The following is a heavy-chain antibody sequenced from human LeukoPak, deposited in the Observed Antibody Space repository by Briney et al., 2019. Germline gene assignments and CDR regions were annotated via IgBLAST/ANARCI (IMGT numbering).Heavy chain of an antibody. CDR2: ITGNGGNT. CDR3: ARDRSGSYPNWFDP. Sequence: GGSLRLSCAASGFTFSSYAMSWVRQAPRKGLEWVSAITGNGGNTFYADSVKGRFTISRDNSKNTMYLQMNSLRAEDTALYYCARDRSGSYPNWFDPWGQGTLVTVSS. V-gene: IGHV3-23*01. J-gene: IGHJ5*02. CDR1: GFTFSSYA. D-gene: IGHD3-10*01.